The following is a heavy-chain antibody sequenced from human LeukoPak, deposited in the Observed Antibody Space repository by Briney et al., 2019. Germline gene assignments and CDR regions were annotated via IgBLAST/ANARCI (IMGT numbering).Heavy chain of an antibody. J-gene: IGHJ6*03. D-gene: IGHD5-24*01. CDR2: MNPNSGNT. CDR1: GYTFTSYD. CDR3: ARTHGYYYYYYMDV. Sequence: ASVKVSCEASGYTFTSYDINWVRQATGQGLEWMGWMNPNSGNTGYAQKFQGRVTITRNTSISTAYMELSSLRSEDTAVYYCARTHGYYYYYYMDVWGKGTTVTVSS. V-gene: IGHV1-8*03.